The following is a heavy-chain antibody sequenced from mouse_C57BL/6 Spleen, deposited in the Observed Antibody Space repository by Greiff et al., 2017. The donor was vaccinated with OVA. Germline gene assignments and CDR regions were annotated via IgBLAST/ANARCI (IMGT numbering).Heavy chain of an antibody. J-gene: IGHJ1*03. CDR2: ISDGGSYT. CDR3: ARYITTVVARHWYFDV. Sequence: EVQLQQSGGGLVKPGGSLKLSCAASGFTFSSYAMSWVRQTPEKRLEWVATISDGGSYTYYPDNVKGRFTFSRDNAKNNLYLQMSHLKSEDTAMYYCARYITTVVARHWYFDVWGTGTTVTVSS. V-gene: IGHV5-4*01. CDR1: GFTFSSYA. D-gene: IGHD1-1*01.